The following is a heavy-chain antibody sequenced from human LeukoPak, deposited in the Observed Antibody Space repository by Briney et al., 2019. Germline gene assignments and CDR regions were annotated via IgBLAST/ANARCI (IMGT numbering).Heavy chain of an antibody. CDR3: ASAPMVRGVTTNDAFDI. CDR1: GGSISSSNW. V-gene: IGHV4-4*02. D-gene: IGHD3-10*01. Sequence: SETLSLTCAVSGGSISSSNWWSWVRQPPGKGLEWIGEIYHSGSTNYNPSLKSRVTISVDKSKNQFSLKLSSVTAADTAVYYCASAPMVRGVTTNDAFDIWGQGTMVNVSS. CDR2: IYHSGST. J-gene: IGHJ3*02.